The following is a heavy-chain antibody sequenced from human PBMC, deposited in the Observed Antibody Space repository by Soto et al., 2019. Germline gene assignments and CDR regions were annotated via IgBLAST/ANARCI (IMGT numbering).Heavy chain of an antibody. D-gene: IGHD4-17*01. J-gene: IGHJ3*02. CDR1: GFSLSTRGVG. CDR2: IYWDDDK. V-gene: IGHV2-5*02. Sequence: QITLKVSGPTLVKPTQTLTLTCTFSGFSLSTRGVGVGWIRQPPGKALEWLALIYWDDDKRYSPSLKSRLTITKDTSKNQVVLTLTNMDPVDTATYYCAHRLVAYGDYDAFDIWGQGTMVTVSS. CDR3: AHRLVAYGDYDAFDI.